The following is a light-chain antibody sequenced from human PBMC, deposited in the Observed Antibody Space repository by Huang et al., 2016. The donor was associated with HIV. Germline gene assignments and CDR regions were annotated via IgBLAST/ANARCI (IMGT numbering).Light chain of an antibody. J-gene: IGKJ1*01. V-gene: IGKV3-20*01. CDR3: QQYGSSPWT. CDR1: QSVSSSF. CDR2: GTS. Sequence: EIVLTQSPGTLSLSPGEGVTLSCRASQSVSSSFLAWYQQKPGKAPRLLIYGTSSRVTGIPDRFSGSGSGTDFTLTISRVEPEDFAVYYCQQYGSSPWTFGQGTKVEIK.